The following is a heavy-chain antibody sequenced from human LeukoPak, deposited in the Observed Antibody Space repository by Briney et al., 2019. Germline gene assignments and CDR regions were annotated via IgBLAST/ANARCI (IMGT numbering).Heavy chain of an antibody. Sequence: PSETLSLTCTVSGGSISSYYWSWIRQPPGKGLEWIGYIYYSGSTNYNPSLKSRVTISVDTSKNQLSLKLSSVTAADTAVYYCARWSTVAGTSLFDYWGQGTLVTVSS. J-gene: IGHJ4*02. V-gene: IGHV4-59*01. CDR2: IYYSGST. D-gene: IGHD6-19*01. CDR3: ARWSTVAGTSLFDY. CDR1: GGSISSYY.